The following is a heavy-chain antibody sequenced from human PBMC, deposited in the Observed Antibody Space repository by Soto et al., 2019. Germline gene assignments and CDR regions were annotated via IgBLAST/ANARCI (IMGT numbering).Heavy chain of an antibody. D-gene: IGHD1-26*01. J-gene: IGHJ5*02. CDR3: AKASWSYYPNWFDP. CDR2: VSGSGGST. CDR1: GFTFSSYA. Sequence: EVQLLESGGGLVQPGGSLRLSCAASGFTFSSYAMSWVRQAPGKGLEWVSAVSGSGGSTYYADSVKGRFTISRYNSKNTMYLQMNGLSAEDTAVYYCAKASWSYYPNWFDPWGQGTLVTVSS. V-gene: IGHV3-23*01.